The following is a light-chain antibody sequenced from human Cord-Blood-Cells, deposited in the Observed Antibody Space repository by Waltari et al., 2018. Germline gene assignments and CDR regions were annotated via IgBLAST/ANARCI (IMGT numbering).Light chain of an antibody. Sequence: DIVMTQSPDSLAVSLGERATINCKSSQSVLYSSNNKNYLAWYQQKPGQPLKLLIYLASTRESGVPDRFSGSGSGTDFTLTISSLQAEDVAVYYCQQYYSTPYTFGQGTKLEIK. CDR1: QSVLYSSNNKNY. J-gene: IGKJ2*01. CDR2: LAS. V-gene: IGKV4-1*01. CDR3: QQYYSTPYT.